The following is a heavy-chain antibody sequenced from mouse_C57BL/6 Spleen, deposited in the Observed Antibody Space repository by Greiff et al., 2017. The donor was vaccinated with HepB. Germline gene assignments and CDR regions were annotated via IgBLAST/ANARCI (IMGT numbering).Heavy chain of an antibody. D-gene: IGHD2-3*01. V-gene: IGHV3-6*01. CDR2: ISYDGSN. J-gene: IGHJ2*01. CDR1: GYSITSGYY. Sequence: EVKLQESGPGLVKPSQSLSLTCSVTGYSITSGYYWNWIRQFPGNKLEWMGYISYDGSNNYNPSLKNRISITRDTSKNQFFLKLNSVTTEDTATYYCARDDGYPGYWGQGTTLTVSS. CDR3: ARDDGYPGY.